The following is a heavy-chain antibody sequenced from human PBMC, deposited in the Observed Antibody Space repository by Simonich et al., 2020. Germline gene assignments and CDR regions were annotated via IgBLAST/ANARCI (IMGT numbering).Heavy chain of an antibody. D-gene: IGHD6-13*01. J-gene: IGHJ1*01. Sequence: QVQLVQSGAEVKKPGASVKVSCKASGYTFTGYSMHWVRQAPGQGLEWMGWINPNSGGKNYAQKFQGRVTMTRDTSISTAYMELSRLRSDDTAVYYCARSHIAAAGTGYFQHWGQGTLVTVSS. V-gene: IGHV1-2*02. CDR1: GYTFTGYS. CDR2: INPNSGGK. CDR3: ARSHIAAAGTGYFQH.